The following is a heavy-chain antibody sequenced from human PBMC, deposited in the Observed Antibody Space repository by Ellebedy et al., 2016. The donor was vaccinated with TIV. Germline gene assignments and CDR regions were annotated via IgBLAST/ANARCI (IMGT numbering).Heavy chain of an antibody. V-gene: IGHV1-2*02. CDR1: RYTFTGYY. Sequence: ASVKVSXKASRYTFTGYYMHWVRQAPGQGLEWMGWINPNSGGTNYAQKFQGRVTMTRDTSISTAYMELSRLRSDDTAVYYCASAIVVVTAIDYWGQGTLVTVSS. CDR2: INPNSGGT. D-gene: IGHD2-21*02. J-gene: IGHJ4*02. CDR3: ASAIVVVTAIDY.